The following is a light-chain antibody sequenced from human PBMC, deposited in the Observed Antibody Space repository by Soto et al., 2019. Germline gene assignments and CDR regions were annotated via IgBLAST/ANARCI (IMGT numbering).Light chain of an antibody. CDR1: STDVGGYNY. V-gene: IGLV2-14*03. CDR3: SSYTRDKTVL. J-gene: IGLJ2*01. Sequence: SALTQPASVSGSPGQSITISCTGSSTDVGGYNYVSWHQQHPGKAPKLMIFDVTKRPSGVSNRFSGSKSGDTASLTISGLQAEDEADYYCSSYTRDKTVLFGGGTQLTVL. CDR2: DVT.